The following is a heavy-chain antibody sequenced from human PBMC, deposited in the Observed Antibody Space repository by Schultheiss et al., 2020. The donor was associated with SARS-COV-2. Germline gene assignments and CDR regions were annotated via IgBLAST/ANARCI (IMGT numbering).Heavy chain of an antibody. CDR1: GYSISSGYY. D-gene: IGHD3-22*01. J-gene: IGHJ5*02. V-gene: IGHV4-38-2*02. CDR3: AISPNYYDSSGYAP. Sequence: SETLSLTCTVSGYSISSGYYWGWIRQPPGKGLEWIGSIYHSGSTNYNPSLKSRVTISVDTSKNQFSLKLSSVTAADTAVYYCAISPNYYDSSGYAPWPLGTLVTVSS. CDR2: IYHSGST.